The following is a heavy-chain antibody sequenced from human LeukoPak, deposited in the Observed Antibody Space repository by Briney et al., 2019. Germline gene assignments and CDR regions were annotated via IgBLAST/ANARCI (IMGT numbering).Heavy chain of an antibody. V-gene: IGHV3-66*02. Sequence: GGSLRLSCAASGFTVSSNYMSWVRQAPGKGLEWVSVIYSGGSTYYADSVKGRFTISRDNSKNTLYLQMNSLRAEDTAVFYCARAYYYYYYGMDVWGQGTTVTVSS. CDR1: GFTVSSNY. CDR2: IYSGGST. CDR3: ARAYYYYYYGMDV. J-gene: IGHJ6*02.